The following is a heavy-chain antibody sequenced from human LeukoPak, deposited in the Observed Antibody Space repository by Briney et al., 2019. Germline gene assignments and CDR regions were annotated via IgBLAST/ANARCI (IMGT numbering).Heavy chain of an antibody. CDR1: GYTFTTYD. Sequence: SVKVSCKASGYTFTTYDINWVRQAPGQGLEWMGRIIPILGIANCAQKFQGRVTITADKSTSTAYMELSSLRSEDTAVYYCARDGAYDYYDSSGYYPYGMDVWGQGTTVTVSS. CDR2: IIPILGIA. V-gene: IGHV1-69*04. D-gene: IGHD3-22*01. CDR3: ARDGAYDYYDSSGYYPYGMDV. J-gene: IGHJ6*02.